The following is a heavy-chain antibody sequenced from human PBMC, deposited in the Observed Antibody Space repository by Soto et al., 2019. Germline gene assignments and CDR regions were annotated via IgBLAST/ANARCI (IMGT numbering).Heavy chain of an antibody. Sequence: PSETQSLTSTVSGGTVRGGSYYWNWIRQPPGKGLEWIGYIYFSGSTNYNPSLKSRVTMSIDTSKNQFSLKLTSVTAADTAVYFCVSHRNYIVVSGSFFDYWSQGTLVTVSS. J-gene: IGHJ4*02. CDR2: IYFSGST. V-gene: IGHV4-61*01. D-gene: IGHD6-19*01. CDR1: GGTVRGGSYY. CDR3: VSHRNYIVVSGSFFDY.